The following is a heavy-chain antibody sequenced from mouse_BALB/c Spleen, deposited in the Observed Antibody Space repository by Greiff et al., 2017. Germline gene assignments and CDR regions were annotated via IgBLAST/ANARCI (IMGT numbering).Heavy chain of an antibody. CDR2: IWAGGST. D-gene: IGHD2-2*01. J-gene: IGHJ4*01. V-gene: IGHV2-9*02. Sequence: VQLKESGPGLVAPSQSLSITCTVSGFSLTSYGVHWVRQPPGKGLEWLGVIWAGGSTNYNSALMSRLSISKDNSKSQVFLKMNSLQTDDTAMYYCARGGYDEGYYYAMDYWGQGTSVTVSS. CDR3: ARGGYDEGYYYAMDY. CDR1: GFSLTSYG.